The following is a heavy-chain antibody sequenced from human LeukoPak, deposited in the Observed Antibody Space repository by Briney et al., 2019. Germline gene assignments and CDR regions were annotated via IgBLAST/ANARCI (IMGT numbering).Heavy chain of an antibody. Sequence: GGSLRLSCAASGFTFSSYAMSWVRQAPGKGLEWVSAISGSGGSTYYADSVKGRFTISRDNSKNTLYLQMNSLRAEDTAVYYCARVGGFRGVPPYHDYWGQGTLVTVSS. D-gene: IGHD3-10*01. V-gene: IGHV3-23*01. CDR3: ARVGGFRGVPPYHDY. CDR1: GFTFSSYA. CDR2: ISGSGGST. J-gene: IGHJ4*02.